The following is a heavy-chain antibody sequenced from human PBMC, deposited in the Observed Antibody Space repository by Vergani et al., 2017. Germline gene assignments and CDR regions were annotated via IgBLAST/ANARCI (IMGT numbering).Heavy chain of an antibody. CDR2: IYYSGST. Sequence: QVQLQESGPGLVKPSQTLSLTCTVSGGSISSGGYYWSWIRQHPGKGLEWIGYIYYSGSTYYNPSLKSRVTISVDTSKNQFSRKLSSVTAADTAVYYCARDLLGGWNYYYYGMDVWGQGTTVTVSS. CDR3: ARDLLGGWNYYYYGMDV. J-gene: IGHJ6*02. D-gene: IGHD2-15*01. CDR1: GGSISSGGYY. V-gene: IGHV4-31*03.